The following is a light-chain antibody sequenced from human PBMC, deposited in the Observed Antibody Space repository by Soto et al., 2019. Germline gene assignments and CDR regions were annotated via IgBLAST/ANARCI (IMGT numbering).Light chain of an antibody. CDR2: GAS. Sequence: EIVLTQSPGTLSLSPGERATLSCRASQNVNSAYIVWYQQKPGQAPRLLIHGASTRATGIPDRFSGSGSGTVFTLTISRLEPEDFAVYYCQQCGGSPRTFGQGTKLEIK. J-gene: IGKJ2*01. CDR1: QNVNSAY. V-gene: IGKV3-20*01. CDR3: QQCGGSPRT.